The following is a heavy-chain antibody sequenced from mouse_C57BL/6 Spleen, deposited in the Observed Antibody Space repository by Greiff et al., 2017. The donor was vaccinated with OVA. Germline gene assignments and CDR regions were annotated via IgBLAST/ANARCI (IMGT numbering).Heavy chain of an antibody. Sequence: QVQLKQPGAELVRPGSSVKLSCKASGYTFTSYWMHWVKQRPIQGLEWIGNIDPSDSETHYNQKFKDKATLTVDKSSSTAYMQLSSLTSEDSAVYYCARLGLGPDFDYWGQGTTLTVSS. CDR3: ARLGLGPDFDY. CDR2: IDPSDSET. V-gene: IGHV1-52*01. J-gene: IGHJ2*01. D-gene: IGHD4-1*01. CDR1: GYTFTSYW.